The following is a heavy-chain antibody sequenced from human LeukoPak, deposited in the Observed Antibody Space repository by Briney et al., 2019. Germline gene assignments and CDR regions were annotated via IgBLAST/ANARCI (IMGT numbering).Heavy chain of an antibody. CDR2: IKSKTDGGTT. J-gene: IGHJ6*03. Sequence: GGSLRLSCAASGFTFSSYAMSWVRQAPGKGLEWVGRIKSKTDGGTTDYAAPVKGRFTISRDDSKNTLYLQMNSLKTEDTAVYYCTTGPLLWFGESDYYYYYMDVWGKGTTVTVSS. V-gene: IGHV3-15*01. CDR3: TTGPLLWFGESDYYYYYMDV. D-gene: IGHD3-10*01. CDR1: GFTFSSYA.